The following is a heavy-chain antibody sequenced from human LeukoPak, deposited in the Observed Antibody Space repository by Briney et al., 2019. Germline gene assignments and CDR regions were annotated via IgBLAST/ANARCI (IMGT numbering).Heavy chain of an antibody. CDR1: VYTFTVYY. V-gene: IGHV1-2*02. D-gene: IGHD1-14*01. Sequence: GASVKLSCDSCVYTFTVYYMHGVRRAPGQGRVGVRWFNSKCGRTIYAEEFQGRLTMTRDTSISTAYMELSRLRSDDTAVYYCARQPDYYYYYMDVWGKGTTVTVSS. CDR3: ARQPDYYYYYMDV. J-gene: IGHJ6*03. CDR2: FNSKCGRT.